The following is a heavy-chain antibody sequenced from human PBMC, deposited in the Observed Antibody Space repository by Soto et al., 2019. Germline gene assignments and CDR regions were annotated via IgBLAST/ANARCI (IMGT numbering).Heavy chain of an antibody. CDR1: GFSITKYW. D-gene: IGHD2-15*01. Sequence: GGSLRLSCAASGFSITKYWMHWVRQVPGEGLVWVSRINSDGTITNYADSVKGRFTISRDNAKNTLYLQLNSLRADDTAVYFCAREEVEVVVALDYGMDVWGQGTTVTVSS. CDR2: INSDGTIT. CDR3: AREEVEVVVALDYGMDV. V-gene: IGHV3-74*01. J-gene: IGHJ6*02.